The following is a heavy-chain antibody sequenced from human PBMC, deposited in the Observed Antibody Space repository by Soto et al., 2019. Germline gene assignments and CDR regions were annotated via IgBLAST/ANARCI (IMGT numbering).Heavy chain of an antibody. Sequence: QVQLVESGGGVVQPGRSLRLSCAASGFTFSSYGMHWVRQAPGKGLEWVAVIWYDGSNKYYADSVKGRFTISRDNSKNTLYLQMNSLRAEDTAVYYCASGPVSAAAPPFYWGRGTLVTVSS. D-gene: IGHD6-13*01. CDR1: GFTFSSYG. V-gene: IGHV3-33*01. CDR2: IWYDGSNK. CDR3: ASGPVSAAAPPFY. J-gene: IGHJ4*02.